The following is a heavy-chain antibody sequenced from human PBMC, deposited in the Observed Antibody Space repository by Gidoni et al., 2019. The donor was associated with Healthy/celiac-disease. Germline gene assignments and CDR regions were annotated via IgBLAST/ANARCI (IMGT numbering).Heavy chain of an antibody. CDR1: GGTFSSYA. V-gene: IGHV1-69*04. D-gene: IGHD5-12*01. Sequence: QVQLVQSGAEVKKPGSSVKVSCKASGGTFSSYAISWVRQAPGQGLEWMGRIIPILGIANYAQKFQGRVTITADKSMSTAYMELSSLRSEDTAVYYCARDLGKDGYDYWGQGTLVTVSS. CDR3: ARDLGKDGYDY. J-gene: IGHJ4*02. CDR2: IIPILGIA.